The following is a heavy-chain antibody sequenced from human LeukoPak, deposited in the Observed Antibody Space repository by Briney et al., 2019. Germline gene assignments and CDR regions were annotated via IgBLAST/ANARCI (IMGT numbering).Heavy chain of an antibody. V-gene: IGHV3-30*02. CDR1: GFTFSSYG. Sequence: PGGSLRLSCAASGFTFSSYGMHWVRQAPGKGLEWVAFIRYDGSNKYYADSVKGRFTISRDNSKNTPYLQMNSLRAEDTAVYYCARDETGRYCGSGSSFDYWGQGTLVTVSS. CDR3: ARDETGRYCGSGSSFDY. D-gene: IGHD3-10*01. J-gene: IGHJ4*02. CDR2: IRYDGSNK.